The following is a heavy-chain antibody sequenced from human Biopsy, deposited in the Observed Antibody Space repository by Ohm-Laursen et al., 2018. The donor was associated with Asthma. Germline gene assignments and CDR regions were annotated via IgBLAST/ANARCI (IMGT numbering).Heavy chain of an antibody. Sequence: GASAKASCKISGYTFNSAGITWVRQAPGQGLGWMGWISVYNGNTKLAQKLQDRVTMITDTSTSTAYMELRSLRSDDTAVYFCARAVDYSHYYGIDVWGQGTTVTVS. D-gene: IGHD3-10*01. CDR2: ISVYNGNT. V-gene: IGHV1-18*01. CDR3: ARAVDYSHYYGIDV. CDR1: GYTFNSAG. J-gene: IGHJ6*02.